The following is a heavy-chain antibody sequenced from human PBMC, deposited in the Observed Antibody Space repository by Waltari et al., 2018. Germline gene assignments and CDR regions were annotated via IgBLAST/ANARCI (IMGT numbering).Heavy chain of an antibody. J-gene: IGHJ6*03. CDR2: FYVGGTT. V-gene: IGHV4-4*07. Sequence: QVQLQESGPGLVKPSETLSLTCTVSGGSISNNYWNWVRQPAGKGLEWIGRFYVGGTTDYNPSLRSRVTMSVDTSKKQFSLRLSSVTAADTAVYFCAGRYYYYMDVWGKGDHGHRLV. D-gene: IGHD3-9*01. CDR1: GGSISNNY. CDR3: AGRYYYYMDV.